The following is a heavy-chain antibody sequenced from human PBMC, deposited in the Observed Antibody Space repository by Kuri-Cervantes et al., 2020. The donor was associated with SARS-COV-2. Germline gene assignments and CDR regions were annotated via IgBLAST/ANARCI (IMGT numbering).Heavy chain of an antibody. Sequence: ASVKVSCKASGYTFTGYYMHWVRQAPGQGLEWMGRINPNSGGTNYAQKFQGRVTMTRDMSISTAYLELSRLRSDDTAVYYCARDADSSSWYPGAFDIWGQGTMVTVSS. J-gene: IGHJ3*02. D-gene: IGHD6-13*01. CDR2: INPNSGGT. V-gene: IGHV1-2*06. CDR1: GYTFTGYY. CDR3: ARDADSSSWYPGAFDI.